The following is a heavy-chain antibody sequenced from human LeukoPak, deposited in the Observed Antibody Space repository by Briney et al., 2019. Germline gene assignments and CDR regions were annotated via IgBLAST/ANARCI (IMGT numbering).Heavy chain of an antibody. V-gene: IGHV3-66*01. Sequence: GGSLRLSCAASRFTVSSNYMSWVRQAPRKGLEWVSVIYSGGSTYYADSVKGRFTISRDNSKNTLYLQMNSLRAEDTAVYYCARDGEYYYGMDVWGRGTTVTVSS. CDR1: RFTVSSNY. J-gene: IGHJ6*02. CDR2: IYSGGST. CDR3: ARDGEYYYGMDV.